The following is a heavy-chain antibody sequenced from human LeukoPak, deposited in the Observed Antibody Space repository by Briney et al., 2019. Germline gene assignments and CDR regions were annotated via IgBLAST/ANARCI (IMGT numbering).Heavy chain of an antibody. CDR1: GFTFSSYG. V-gene: IGHV3-30*02. CDR3: ATYRQVLLPFES. J-gene: IGHJ4*02. Sequence: GGSLRLSCAASGFTFSSYGMHWVRQAPGKGLEWVAFIRYDGSDGWYADSVRGRFTISRDNSKSTLSLQMNSLRAEDTAIYYCATYRQVLLPFESWGQGTLVTVSS. CDR2: IRYDGSDG. D-gene: IGHD2-8*02.